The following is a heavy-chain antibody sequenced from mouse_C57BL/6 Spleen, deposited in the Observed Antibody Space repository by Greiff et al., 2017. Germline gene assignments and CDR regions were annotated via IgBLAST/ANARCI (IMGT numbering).Heavy chain of an antibody. CDR1: GYTFTSYW. D-gene: IGHD1-1*01. CDR3: ARSEDLGTTGGFDY. V-gene: IGHV1-72*01. J-gene: IGHJ2*01. Sequence: QVQLQQPGAELVKPGASVKLSCKASGYTFTSYWMHWVKQRPGRGLEWIGRIDPNSGGTKYNEKFKSKATLTVDKPSSTAYMQRSSLTSEDSAVYYCARSEDLGTTGGFDYWGQGTTLTVSS. CDR2: IDPNSGGT.